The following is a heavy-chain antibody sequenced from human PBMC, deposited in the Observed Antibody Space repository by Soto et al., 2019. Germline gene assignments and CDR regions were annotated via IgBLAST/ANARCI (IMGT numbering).Heavy chain of an antibody. CDR3: ARGASCSSTSCYDNFHYGLAV. D-gene: IGHD2-2*01. J-gene: IGHJ6*02. CDR2: ITASNGNA. Sequence: ASVKVSCKASGYTFTNYGITWVRQAPGQGLEWMGWITASNGNANYAREIQGRLTLTRDTSTNTASMELRSLGSDDTAVYYCARGASCSSTSCYDNFHYGLAVWGQGTTVTVSS. CDR1: GYTFTNYG. V-gene: IGHV1-18*01.